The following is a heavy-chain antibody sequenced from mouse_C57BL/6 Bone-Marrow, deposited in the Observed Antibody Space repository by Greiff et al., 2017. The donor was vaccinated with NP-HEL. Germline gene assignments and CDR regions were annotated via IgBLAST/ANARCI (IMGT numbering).Heavy chain of an antibody. CDR2: ISDGGSYT. CDR3: ARLFYAMDY. J-gene: IGHJ4*01. Sequence: EVKLQESGGGLVKPGGSLKLSCAASGFTFSSYAMSWVRQTPEKRLEWVATISDGGSYTYYPDNVKGRFTISRDNAKNHLFLQMSHLKSEDTAMYYCARLFYAMDYWGQGTSVTVSS. CDR1: GFTFSSYA. V-gene: IGHV5-4*03.